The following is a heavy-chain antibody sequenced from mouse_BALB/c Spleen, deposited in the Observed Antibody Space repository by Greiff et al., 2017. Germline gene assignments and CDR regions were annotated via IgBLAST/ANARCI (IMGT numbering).Heavy chain of an antibody. J-gene: IGHJ3*01. Sequence: EVQLVESGPELVKPGASVKVSCKASGYAFTSYNMYWVKQSPGKSLEWIGYIDPYNGGTSYNQKFKGKATLTVDKSSSTAYMHLNSLTSEDSAVYYCARTLLDRWFAYWGQGTLVTVSA. V-gene: IGHV1S135*01. CDR2: IDPYNGGT. CDR1: GYAFTSYN. CDR3: ARTLLDRWFAY. D-gene: IGHD1-1*02.